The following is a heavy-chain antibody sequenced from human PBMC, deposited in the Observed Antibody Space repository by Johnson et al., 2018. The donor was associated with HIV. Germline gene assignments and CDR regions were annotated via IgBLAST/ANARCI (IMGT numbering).Heavy chain of an antibody. Sequence: VQLVESGGGVVQPGGSLRLSCAASGFTFSTYGMHWVRQAPGKGLEWVAFLRYDGNNKYYADSVKGRFTISRDNSKNTLYLQMNSLHAEDTAGYYCATSMGATAVAFDIWGQGTMVTVSS. CDR3: ATSMGATAVAFDI. J-gene: IGHJ3*02. V-gene: IGHV3-30*02. CDR1: GFTFSTYG. D-gene: IGHD1-26*01. CDR2: LRYDGNNK.